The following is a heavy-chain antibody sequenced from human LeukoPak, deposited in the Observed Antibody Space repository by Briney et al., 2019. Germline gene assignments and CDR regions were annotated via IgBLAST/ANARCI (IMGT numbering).Heavy chain of an antibody. CDR1: GGSISSYY. D-gene: IGHD5-24*01. CDR3: ARGKWLPSWFDP. J-gene: IGHJ5*02. Sequence: SETLSLTCTVSGGSISSYYWSWIRQPPGKGLEWIGYIYYSGSTNYNPSLKSRVTISVDTSKNQFSLKLSSVTAADTAVYYCARGKWLPSWFDPWGQGTLVTVSS. CDR2: IYYSGST. V-gene: IGHV4-59*01.